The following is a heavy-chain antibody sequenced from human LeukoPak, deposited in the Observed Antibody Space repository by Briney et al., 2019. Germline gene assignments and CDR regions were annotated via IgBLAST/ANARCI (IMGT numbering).Heavy chain of an antibody. D-gene: IGHD5-18*01. V-gene: IGHV5-51*01. CDR3: SRLSRGYSYGYGTSTCYYYYGMDV. CDR1: GYSLTSYC. Sequence: EALKISCKGSGYSLTSYCIGWVRQTPRKGLEWRGIIYPGDTDTRYTPSFQSQGTISSDKTISTAHLQWSSMKAADTAMDYFSRLSRGYSYGYGTSTCYYYYGMDVWGQGTPVTVSS. J-gene: IGHJ6*02. CDR2: IYPGDTDT.